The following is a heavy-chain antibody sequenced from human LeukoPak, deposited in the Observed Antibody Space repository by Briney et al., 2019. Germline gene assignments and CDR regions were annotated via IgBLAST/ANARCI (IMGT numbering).Heavy chain of an antibody. Sequence: ASVKVSCKASGYTFIGYYMHWVRQAPGQGLEWMGWINPNSGGTNYAQKFQGRVTMTRDTSISTAYMELSRLRSDDTAVYYCARDGLYCSGDSCYPYYFDSWGQGTLVTVSS. CDR1: GYTFIGYY. V-gene: IGHV1-2*02. D-gene: IGHD2-15*01. CDR3: ARDGLYCSGDSCYPYYFDS. CDR2: INPNSGGT. J-gene: IGHJ4*02.